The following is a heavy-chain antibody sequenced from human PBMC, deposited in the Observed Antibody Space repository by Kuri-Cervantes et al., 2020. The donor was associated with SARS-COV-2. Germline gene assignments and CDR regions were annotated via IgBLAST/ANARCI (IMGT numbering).Heavy chain of an antibody. Sequence: GESLKISCAASGFTFSDYAIHWVRQAPGKGLEWVAVISYDGNNKYYADSVKGRFAISRDNSKNTLYLQMNSLRAEDTAVYYCARGPSYNWNDAFDYWGQGTLVTVSS. CDR2: ISYDGNNK. V-gene: IGHV3-30*09. J-gene: IGHJ4*02. CDR1: GFTFSDYA. D-gene: IGHD1-1*01. CDR3: ARGPSYNWNDAFDY.